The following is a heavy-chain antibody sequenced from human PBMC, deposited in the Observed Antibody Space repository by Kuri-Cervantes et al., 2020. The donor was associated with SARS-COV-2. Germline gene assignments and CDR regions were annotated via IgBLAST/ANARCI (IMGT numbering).Heavy chain of an antibody. D-gene: IGHD6-6*01. CDR3: ARDRLRFAQSIAARRGFDY. CDR2: ISDVRSST. J-gene: IGHJ4*02. Sequence: GGSLRLSCAVSGFTFSDNYMTWIRQAPGKGLEWVAYISDVRSSTNYADSVRGRFTISRDNAKNSLYLQMNSLRAEDTAVYYCARDRLRFAQSIAARRGFDYWGQGTLVTVSS. CDR1: GFTFSDNY. V-gene: IGHV3-11*06.